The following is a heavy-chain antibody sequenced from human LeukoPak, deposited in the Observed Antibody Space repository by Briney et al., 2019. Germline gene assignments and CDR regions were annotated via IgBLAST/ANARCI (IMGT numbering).Heavy chain of an antibody. CDR2: IYLYGTT. D-gene: IGHD1-1*01. Sequence: SETLSLTCSVSAGSISSSSWWSWVRQSPVKGLEWIGEIYLYGTTNYNPSLKSRVTMSVDRSKNQFSLKLSSVTAADTAVYYCARVNDYSTSRKNYYYYMDVWGKGTTVTVSS. V-gene: IGHV4-4*02. J-gene: IGHJ6*03. CDR3: ARVNDYSTSRKNYYYYMDV. CDR1: AGSISSSSW.